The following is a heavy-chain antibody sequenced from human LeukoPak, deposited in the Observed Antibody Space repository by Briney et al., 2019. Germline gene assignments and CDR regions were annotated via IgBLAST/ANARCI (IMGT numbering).Heavy chain of an antibody. J-gene: IGHJ4*02. Sequence: GGSLRLSCAASGFTFSSYGMHWVRQAPGKGLEWVAFIRYDGSNKYYADSVKGRFTISRDNSKNTLYLQMNSLRAEDTAVYYCAKGDYDILTGYYNFDYWGQGTLVTVSS. CDR1: GFTFSSYG. CDR3: AKGDYDILTGYYNFDY. CDR2: IRYDGSNK. D-gene: IGHD3-9*01. V-gene: IGHV3-30*02.